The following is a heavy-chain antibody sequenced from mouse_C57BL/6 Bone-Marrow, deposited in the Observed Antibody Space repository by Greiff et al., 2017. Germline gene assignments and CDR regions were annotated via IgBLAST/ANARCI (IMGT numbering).Heavy chain of an antibody. CDR3: ARSVTTVPSFDY. Sequence: QVQLQQPGAELVMPGASVKLSCKASGYTFTSYWMHWVKQRPGQGLEWIGEIDPSDSYTNYNQKFKGKSTLTVDKSSSSAYMQLSSLTSEDSAVYCCARSVTTVPSFDYGGQGTTLTVSS. CDR1: GYTFTSYW. CDR2: IDPSDSYT. J-gene: IGHJ2*01. V-gene: IGHV1-69*01. D-gene: IGHD1-1*01.